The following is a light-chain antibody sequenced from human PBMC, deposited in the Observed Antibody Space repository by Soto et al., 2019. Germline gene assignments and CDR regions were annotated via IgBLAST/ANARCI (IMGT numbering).Light chain of an antibody. CDR3: QSYDSSRYV. CDR1: SSNIGAGYN. CDR2: GNS. V-gene: IGLV1-40*01. Sequence: QSVLTQPPSVSGPPGQRVTISCTGSSSNIGAGYNVHWYQQLPGTAPKLLSYGNSNRPSGVPDRFSGSKSGTSASLAITGLQAEDEADYYCQSYDSSRYVFGTGTKVPS. J-gene: IGLJ1*01.